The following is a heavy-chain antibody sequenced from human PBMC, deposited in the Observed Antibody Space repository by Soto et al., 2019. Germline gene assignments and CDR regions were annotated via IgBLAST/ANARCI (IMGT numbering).Heavy chain of an antibody. V-gene: IGHV3-48*03. CDR1: GFTFSSYE. Sequence: VQLVESGGGLVQPGGSLRLSCAASGFTFSSYEMNWVRQAPGKGLEWVSYISSSGSTIYYADSVKGRFTISRDNAKNSLYLQMNSLRAEDTAVYYCARAQGDCSGGSCTTLYYYYYYGMDVWGQGTTVTVSS. J-gene: IGHJ6*02. D-gene: IGHD2-15*01. CDR2: ISSSGSTI. CDR3: ARAQGDCSGGSCTTLYYYYYYGMDV.